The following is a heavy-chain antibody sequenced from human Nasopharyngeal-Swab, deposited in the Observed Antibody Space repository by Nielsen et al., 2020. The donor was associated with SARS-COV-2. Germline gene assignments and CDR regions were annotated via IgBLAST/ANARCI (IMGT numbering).Heavy chain of an antibody. V-gene: IGHV3-53*01. CDR1: GFSVGSNY. Sequence: GEALEISCAPSGFSVGSNYVSWVRQAPGKGLEWVSILYSGGVTFYADPVEGRFSISRDNSKNTIYLQMNNLRAEDTAVYYCARDRNTVLAGHSYFGMDVWGQGTMVTVSS. CDR2: LYSGGVT. D-gene: IGHD4-11*01. J-gene: IGHJ6*02. CDR3: ARDRNTVLAGHSYFGMDV.